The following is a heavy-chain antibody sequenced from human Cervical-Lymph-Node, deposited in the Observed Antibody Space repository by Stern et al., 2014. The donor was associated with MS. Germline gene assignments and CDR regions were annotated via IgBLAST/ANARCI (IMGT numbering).Heavy chain of an antibody. CDR1: GFTFSSYG. Sequence: VQLVESGGGVVQPGRSLRLSCAASGFTFSSYGMHWVRQAPGKGLEWGAVIWYDGSNKYYADSVKGRFTISRDNSKNTLYLQMNSLRAEDTAVYYCARGNPKNFGGNRHYYGMDVWGQGTTVTVSS. J-gene: IGHJ6*02. V-gene: IGHV3-33*01. CDR2: IWYDGSNK. CDR3: ARGNPKNFGGNRHYYGMDV. D-gene: IGHD3-16*01.